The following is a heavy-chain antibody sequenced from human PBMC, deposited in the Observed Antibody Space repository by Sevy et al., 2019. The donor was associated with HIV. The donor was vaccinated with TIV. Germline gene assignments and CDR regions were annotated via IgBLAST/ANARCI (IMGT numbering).Heavy chain of an antibody. V-gene: IGHV4-61*02. CDR2: IGARGET. CDR1: GDSSGSGYYY. J-gene: IGHJ4*02. CDR3: AREIDQSLTHDYGDYFDY. Sequence: SETLSLTCTVSGDSSGSGYYYWGWIRQPAGKGLEWIGRIGARGETNYNPALKSRATIALDTSKNRISLRLTSLTAADTAMYYCAREIDQSLTHDYGDYFDYWGQGTLVTVSS. D-gene: IGHD4-17*01.